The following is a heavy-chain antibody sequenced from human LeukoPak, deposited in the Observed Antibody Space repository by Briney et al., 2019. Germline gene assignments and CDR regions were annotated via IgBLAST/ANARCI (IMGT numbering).Heavy chain of an antibody. D-gene: IGHD3-22*01. CDR2: IYYTGAT. CDR1: GGSISGSYYY. Sequence: PSETLSLTCTVSGGSISGSYYYWGWLRQPPGKGLEYITRIYYTGATYYNPSLKSRVTISVDPTKAQFSLKLTSVTAADTAVYYCARLGTYDTRATLDSWGQGTLVTVSS. J-gene: IGHJ5*02. V-gene: IGHV4-39*01. CDR3: ARLGTYDTRATLDS.